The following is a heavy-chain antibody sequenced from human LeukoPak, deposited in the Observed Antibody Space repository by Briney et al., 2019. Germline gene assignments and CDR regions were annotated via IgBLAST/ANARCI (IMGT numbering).Heavy chain of an antibody. J-gene: IGHJ3*02. D-gene: IGHD1-26*01. Sequence: VESLRLSCAASGFTFSTYWMHWVRQAPGKGLVWVSRINSEETVANYADSVRGRFTISRDNAKNTLYLQMNSLGAEDTAVYYCARESTVGPIQTDALDIWGQGTMVTVSS. CDR1: GFTFSTYW. CDR3: ARESTVGPIQTDALDI. CDR2: INSEETVA. V-gene: IGHV3-74*01.